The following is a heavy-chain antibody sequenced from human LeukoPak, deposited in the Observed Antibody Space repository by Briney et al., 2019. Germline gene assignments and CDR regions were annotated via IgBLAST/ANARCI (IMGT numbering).Heavy chain of an antibody. D-gene: IGHD3-10*01. CDR2: IYYSGST. CDR1: GGSISSGGYY. J-gene: IGHJ6*02. V-gene: IGHV4-31*03. Sequence: SQTLSLTCTVSGGSISSGGYYWSWIRQHPGKGLEWIGYIYYSGSTYYNPSLKSRVTISVDTSKNQFPLKLSSVTAADTAVYYCARDSERGGPFYYGMDVWGQGTTVTVSS. CDR3: ARDSERGGPFYYGMDV.